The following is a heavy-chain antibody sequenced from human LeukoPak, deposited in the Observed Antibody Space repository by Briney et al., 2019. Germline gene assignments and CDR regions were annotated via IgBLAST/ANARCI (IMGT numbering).Heavy chain of an antibody. J-gene: IGHJ4*02. D-gene: IGHD3-22*01. CDR3: ARTGDMYYYESSGYYGYYFDY. CDR2: MNTNTENP. CDR1: GYTFTSYA. V-gene: IGHV7-4-1*02. Sequence: ASVKVSCKASGYTFTSYAMNWVRQAPGQGLEWMGWMNTNTENPTYAQGFTGRFVFSLDTSVSTAYLQISSLKAEDTAVYYCARTGDMYYYESSGYYGYYFDYWGQGNLVTVSP.